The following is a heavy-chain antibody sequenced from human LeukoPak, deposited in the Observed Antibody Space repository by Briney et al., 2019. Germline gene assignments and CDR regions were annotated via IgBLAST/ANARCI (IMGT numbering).Heavy chain of an antibody. Sequence: SETLSLTCAVYGGSFSGYYWSWIRQPPGKGLKWIGEINHSGSTNYNPSLKSRVTISVDTSKNQFSLKLSSVTAADTVVYYCARDWILALPWSVGYDSSGYYRGALDVWGKGTTVTVSS. D-gene: IGHD3-22*01. J-gene: IGHJ6*04. CDR3: ARDWILALPWSVGYDSSGYYRGALDV. V-gene: IGHV4-34*01. CDR1: GGSFSGYY. CDR2: INHSGST.